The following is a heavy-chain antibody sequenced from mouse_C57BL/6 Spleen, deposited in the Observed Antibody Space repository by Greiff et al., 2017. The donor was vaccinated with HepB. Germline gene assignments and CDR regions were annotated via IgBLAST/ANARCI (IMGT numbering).Heavy chain of an antibody. CDR3: ARAYGTVVAKNYFDY. D-gene: IGHD1-1*01. J-gene: IGHJ2*01. Sequence: VQLQQSGAELARPGASVKLSCKASGYTFTSYGISWVKQRTGQGLEWIGEIYPRSGNTYYNEKFKGKATLTADKSSSTAYMELRSLTSEDSAVYFCARAYGTVVAKNYFDYWGQGTTLTVSS. CDR1: GYTFTSYG. V-gene: IGHV1-81*01. CDR2: IYPRSGNT.